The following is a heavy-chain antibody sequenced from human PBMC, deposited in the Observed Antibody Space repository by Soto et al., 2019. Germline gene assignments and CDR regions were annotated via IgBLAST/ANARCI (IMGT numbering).Heavy chain of an antibody. CDR1: GSIFSGYG. CDR2: IWYDGSNK. Sequence: QVQLVESGGGAVQPGRSLRLSCVVPGSIFSGYGMHWVRQAPAKGLEWEAVIWYDGSNKYYADSVEGRFTISRDNSKNTLYVQMDSLRVEDTAVYYCAGDGIGGTAVRGYCDCWDKGTLVTVSA. D-gene: IGHD1-1*01. J-gene: IGHJ4*02. CDR3: AGDGIGGTAVRGYCDC. V-gene: IGHV3-33*01.